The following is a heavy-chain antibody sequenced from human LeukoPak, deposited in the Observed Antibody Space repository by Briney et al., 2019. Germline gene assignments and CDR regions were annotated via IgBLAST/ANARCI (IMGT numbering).Heavy chain of an antibody. J-gene: IGHJ4*02. D-gene: IGHD5-24*01. CDR2: ISGSGGST. V-gene: IGHV3-23*01. Sequence: GGSLRLSCAASGFTFSTYGMSWVRQAPGKGLEWVSSISGSGGSTYYADSVKGRFTISRDNSKNTMYLQMNSLRAEDTALYYCAQDRASIQFYFWGQGTLVTVSS. CDR3: AQDRASIQFYF. CDR1: GFTFSTYG.